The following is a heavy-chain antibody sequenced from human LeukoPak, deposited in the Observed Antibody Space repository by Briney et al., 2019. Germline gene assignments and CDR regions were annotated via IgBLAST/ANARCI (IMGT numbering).Heavy chain of an antibody. Sequence: SGGSLRLSCAASGFTFSSYSMNWVRQAPGKGLEWVSSISSSTSYIYYADSLKGRFTISRDNAKKSLFLQMDSLRAEDTAIYYCARDSDVHCSGGSCTNFDHWGQGTPVTVSS. CDR2: ISSSTSYI. D-gene: IGHD2-15*01. V-gene: IGHV3-21*01. CDR1: GFTFSSYS. CDR3: ARDSDVHCSGGSCTNFDH. J-gene: IGHJ4*02.